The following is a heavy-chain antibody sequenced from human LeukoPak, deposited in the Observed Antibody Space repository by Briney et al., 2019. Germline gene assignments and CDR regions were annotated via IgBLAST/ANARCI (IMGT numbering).Heavy chain of an antibody. V-gene: IGHV3-30*18. CDR1: GFTFSSYG. J-gene: IGHJ4*02. CDR2: ISYDGSNK. D-gene: IGHD4-17*01. Sequence: QPGGSLRLSCAASGFTFSSYGMHWVRQAPGKGLEWVAVISYDGSNKYYADSVKGRFTISRDNSKNTLYLQMNSLRAEDTAVYYCAKAYGDAFLDYWGQGTLVTVSS. CDR3: AKAYGDAFLDY.